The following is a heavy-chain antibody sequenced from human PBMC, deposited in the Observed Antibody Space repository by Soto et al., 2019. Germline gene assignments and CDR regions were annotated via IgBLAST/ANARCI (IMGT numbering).Heavy chain of an antibody. D-gene: IGHD3-3*01. V-gene: IGHV1-69*13. CDR1: GGSFGKSA. CDR2: FIPVYRTL. Sequence: SVKVSCKASGGSFGKSAINWVRQTPGQGLEWLGGFIPVYRTLNYAQKFQGRVTITADESTGTAYMTLSSLASDDTAVYYCATGVIWIGYFTVDSWGQGTRVTVSS. CDR3: ATGVIWIGYFTVDS. J-gene: IGHJ4*02.